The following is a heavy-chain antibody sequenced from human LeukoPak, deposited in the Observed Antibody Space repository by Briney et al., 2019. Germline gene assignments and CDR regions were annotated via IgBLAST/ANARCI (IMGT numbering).Heavy chain of an antibody. CDR2: ISSSSSTI. CDR1: GFTFSSYS. Sequence: PGGSLRLSCAASGFTFSSYSMNWVPQAPGKGLEWVSYISSSSSTIYYADSVKGRFTISRDNAKNSLYLQMNSLRAEDTAVYYCARARGYSGYVAYMDVWGKGTTVTVSS. D-gene: IGHD5-12*01. CDR3: ARARGYSGYVAYMDV. V-gene: IGHV3-48*01. J-gene: IGHJ6*03.